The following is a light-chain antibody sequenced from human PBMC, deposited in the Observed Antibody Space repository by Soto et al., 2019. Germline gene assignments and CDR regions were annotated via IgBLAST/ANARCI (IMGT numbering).Light chain of an antibody. CDR2: KVS. CDR1: QSLVHSDGDTY. CDR3: MQGTYWPT. V-gene: IGKV2-30*02. Sequence: DVLMTQSPLSLPVTLGQPASISCTCSQSLVHSDGDTYLSWFQQRPGQSPTRLIYKVSNRGSGVPARFSGSASGIDFTLKISRVEAEDVGGYYCMQGTYWPTFGQGTKLEI. J-gene: IGKJ2*01.